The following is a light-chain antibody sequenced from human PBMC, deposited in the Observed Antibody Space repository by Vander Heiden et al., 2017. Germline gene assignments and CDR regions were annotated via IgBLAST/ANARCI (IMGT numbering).Light chain of an antibody. J-gene: IGLJ3*02. CDR1: NIGSKS. V-gene: IGLV3-21*02. Sequence: SYVLTPPPSVSVAPGRTARITCGGNNIGSKSVHWYQQKPGQAPVLVVYDDSDRASGIPERVSGANSGNTATLTISRVEAGDEADYYCQVWDSSSDNGVFGGGTKLTVL. CDR3: QVWDSSSDNGV. CDR2: DDS.